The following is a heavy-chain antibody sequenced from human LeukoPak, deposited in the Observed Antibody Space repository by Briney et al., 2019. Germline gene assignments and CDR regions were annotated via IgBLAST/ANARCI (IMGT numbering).Heavy chain of an antibody. CDR2: IGGSGGST. CDR1: GFTFSSYA. Sequence: GSLRLSCAVSGFTFSSYAMSWVRQAPGKGLEWVSGIGGSGGSTYYADSVKGRFTISRDNSKNTLYLQMNSLRAEDTAVYYCAKDGRSTTPGYWGQGTLVTVSS. CDR3: AKDGRSTTPGY. V-gene: IGHV3-23*01. D-gene: IGHD2/OR15-2a*01. J-gene: IGHJ4*02.